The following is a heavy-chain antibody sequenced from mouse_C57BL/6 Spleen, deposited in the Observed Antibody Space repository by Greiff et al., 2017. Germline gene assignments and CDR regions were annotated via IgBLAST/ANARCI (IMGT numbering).Heavy chain of an antibody. CDR3: ARSYGSSYYFDY. CDR1: GFTFTDYY. Sequence: VKLVESGGGLVQPGGSLSLSCAASGFTFTDYYMSWVRQPPGKALEWLGFIRNKANGYTTEYSASVKGRFTISRDNSQSILYLQMNALRAEDSATYYCARSYGSSYYFDYWGQGTTLTVSS. J-gene: IGHJ2*01. V-gene: IGHV7-3*01. D-gene: IGHD1-1*01. CDR2: IRNKANGYTT.